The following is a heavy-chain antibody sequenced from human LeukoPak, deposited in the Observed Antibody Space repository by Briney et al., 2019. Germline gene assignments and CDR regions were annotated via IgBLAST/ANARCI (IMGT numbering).Heavy chain of an antibody. Sequence: ASVKVSCKASGYTFTSYAMHWVRQAPGQRLEWMGWINAGNGNTKYSQKFQGRVTITRDTSASTAYMELSSLRSEDTAVYYCARVRYFDWSPPGAFDIWGQGTMATVSS. J-gene: IGHJ3*02. CDR1: GYTFTSYA. V-gene: IGHV1-3*01. D-gene: IGHD3-9*01. CDR2: INAGNGNT. CDR3: ARVRYFDWSPPGAFDI.